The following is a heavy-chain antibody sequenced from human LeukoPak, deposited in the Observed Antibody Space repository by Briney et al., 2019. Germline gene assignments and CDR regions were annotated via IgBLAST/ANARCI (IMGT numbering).Heavy chain of an antibody. CDR3: TRLLHDSRGYYYFDY. CDR2: ISYSGST. D-gene: IGHD3-22*01. CDR1: GGSISSYY. J-gene: IGHJ4*02. V-gene: IGHV4-59*08. Sequence: SETLSLTCTVSGGSISSYYWSWIRQPPGKGLEWIGYISYSGSTNYNPSLKSRLTISLDTSKNQFSLKLSSVTAADTAVYFCTRLLHDSRGYYYFDYWGQGTLATVSS.